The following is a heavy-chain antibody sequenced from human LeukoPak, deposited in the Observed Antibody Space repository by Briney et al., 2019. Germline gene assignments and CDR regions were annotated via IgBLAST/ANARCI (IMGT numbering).Heavy chain of an antibody. J-gene: IGHJ4*02. CDR1: GYTFTGYY. CDR2: INTNSGGT. D-gene: IGHD2/OR15-2a*01. CDR3: ARDRVRNPFLRGSKSDHDF. Sequence: ASVKVSCKASGYTFTGYYIQWMRQAPGQGLEWMGWINTNSGGTNYAQNFQGRVTMTRDTSINTVYLELSSLRSDDTAVYYCARDRVRNPFLRGSKSDHDFWGQGTLVTVSS. V-gene: IGHV1-2*02.